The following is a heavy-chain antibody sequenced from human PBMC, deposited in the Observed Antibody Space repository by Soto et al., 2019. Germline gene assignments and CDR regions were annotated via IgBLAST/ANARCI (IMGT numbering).Heavy chain of an antibody. CDR3: ARGHNLGGSTFDI. V-gene: IGHV4-59*01. J-gene: IGHJ3*02. Sequence: PSETLSLTCTVSGGSIFSNYWGWIRQPPGKGLEYIGYIYYSGSTNYNPSLKSRVTISVDMSREQFSLKLTSVTAADTAVYYCARGHNLGGSTFDIWGQGTSVTVSS. D-gene: IGHD3-16*01. CDR2: IYYSGST. CDR1: GGSIFSNY.